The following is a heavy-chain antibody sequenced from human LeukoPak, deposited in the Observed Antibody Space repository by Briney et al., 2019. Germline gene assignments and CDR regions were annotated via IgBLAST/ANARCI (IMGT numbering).Heavy chain of an antibody. D-gene: IGHD3-3*01. CDR3: ARDRNLLRFLEWLFEGDY. V-gene: IGHV3-21*01. J-gene: IGHJ4*02. Sequence: PGGSLRLSCAASGFTFSSYSMNWVRQAPGKGLEWVSSISSSSSYIYYADSVKGRFTISRDNAKNSLYLQMNSLRAEDTAVYYCARDRNLLRFLEWLFEGDYWGQGTLVTVSS. CDR2: ISSSSSYI. CDR1: GFTFSSYS.